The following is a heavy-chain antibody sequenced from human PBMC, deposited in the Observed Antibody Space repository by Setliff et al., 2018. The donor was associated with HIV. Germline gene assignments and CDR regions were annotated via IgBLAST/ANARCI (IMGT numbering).Heavy chain of an antibody. D-gene: IGHD3-10*01. CDR3: ARVWSGTDYYYYMDV. CDR1: GYTFTSYG. CDR2: ISAYNGNT. J-gene: IGHJ6*03. Sequence: ASVKVSCKASGYTFTSYGISWVRQAPGQGLEWMGWISAYNGNTNYAQKLQGRVTMTTDTSTSTAYMELRSLRSDDTAVYYCARVWSGTDYYYYMDVWGKGTTVTVSS. V-gene: IGHV1-18*01.